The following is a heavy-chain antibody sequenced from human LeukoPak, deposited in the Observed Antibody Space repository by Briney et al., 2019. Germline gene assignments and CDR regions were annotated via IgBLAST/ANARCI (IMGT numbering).Heavy chain of an antibody. V-gene: IGHV1-69*05. Sequence: GASVKVSCKASGGTFSSYAISWVRQAPGQGLEWMGGIIPIFGTANYAQKFQGRVTITTDESTSTAYMELSSLRSEDTAVYYCAREGSQGGYYFDYWGQGTLVTVSS. CDR3: AREGSQGGYYFDY. J-gene: IGHJ4*02. D-gene: IGHD3-16*01. CDR2: IIPIFGTA. CDR1: GGTFSSYA.